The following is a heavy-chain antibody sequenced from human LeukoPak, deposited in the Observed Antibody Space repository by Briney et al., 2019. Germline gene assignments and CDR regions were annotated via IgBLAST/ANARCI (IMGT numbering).Heavy chain of an antibody. CDR1: GHSISSGDYY. D-gene: IGHD4-17*01. V-gene: IGHV4-30-4*02. Sequence: SDTLSLTCTVSGHSISSGDYYCPWIPRPPAKGLLTYGYICYSESLHYNPSLKSQVPISLHTSKDQSSLQLTSLSAADTAVLYCAWGTVTVGQSWFGPWGQGILVTV. J-gene: IGHJ5*02. CDR2: ICYSESL. CDR3: AWGTVTVGQSWFGP.